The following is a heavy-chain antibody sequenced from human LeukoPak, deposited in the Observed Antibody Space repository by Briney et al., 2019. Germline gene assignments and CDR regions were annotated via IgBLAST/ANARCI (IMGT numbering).Heavy chain of an antibody. J-gene: IGHJ4*02. CDR2: ISGDGGSI. CDR3: AKEDYSSSWYALDY. CDR1: GFTFDDYA. D-gene: IGHD6-13*01. V-gene: IGHV3-43*02. Sequence: GVSLRLSCAASGFTFDDYAIYWVRQGPGKGLEWVSLISGDGGSIYYADSVKGRFTISRDNSKNSLYLQMNSLRTEDTALYYCAKEDYSSSWYALDYWGQGTLVTVSS.